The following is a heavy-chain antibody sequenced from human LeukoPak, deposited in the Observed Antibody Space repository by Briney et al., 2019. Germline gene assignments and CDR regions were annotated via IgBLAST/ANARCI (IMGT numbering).Heavy chain of an antibody. D-gene: IGHD6-13*01. CDR2: VSGGGDRT. CDR3: AKDFWYSSSWSYHFFDS. J-gene: IGHJ4*02. Sequence: GGSLRLSCAASGFTFSNHAMSWVRQAPGKGLECVSTVSGGGDRTYYADSVKGRFTISRDNSRNTLYLQMNSLRAEDTAIYYCAKDFWYSSSWSYHFFDSWGQGKLVTVSS. CDR1: GFTFSNHA. V-gene: IGHV3-23*01.